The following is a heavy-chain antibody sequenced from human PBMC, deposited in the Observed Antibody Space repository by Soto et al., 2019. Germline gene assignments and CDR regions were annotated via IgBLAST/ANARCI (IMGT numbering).Heavy chain of an antibody. CDR1: GFTFSSYT. D-gene: IGHD3-10*01. V-gene: IGHV3-23*01. CDR2: IVGSGDNT. CDR3: AKYYYGSGSIRAFDI. Sequence: EVQRLESGGGLVRPGGSLRLSCAASGFTFSSYTMTWVRQAPGERLEWVSSIVGSGDNTYYADSVKGRFTISRDNSKTTLYLQMNSLRAEDTAVYYCAKYYYGSGSIRAFDIWGQGTMVTVSS. J-gene: IGHJ3*02.